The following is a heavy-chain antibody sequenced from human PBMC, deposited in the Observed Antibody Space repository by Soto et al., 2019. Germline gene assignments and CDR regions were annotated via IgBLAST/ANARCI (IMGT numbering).Heavy chain of an antibody. CDR3: ARYRGLYFDY. CDR1: GFTFSSYS. D-gene: IGHD2-21*02. V-gene: IGHV3-48*02. Sequence: EVQLVESGGGLVQPGGSLRLSCAASGFTFSSYSMTWVRPAPGKGLEWVSYISSSSSTIYYADSVKGRFTISSDNAKNSLYLQMNSLRDEDTAVYYGARYRGLYFDYVGQGTLVIVSS. J-gene: IGHJ4*02. CDR2: ISSSSSTI.